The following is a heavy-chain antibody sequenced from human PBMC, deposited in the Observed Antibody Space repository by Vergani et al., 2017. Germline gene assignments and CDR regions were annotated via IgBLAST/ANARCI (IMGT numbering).Heavy chain of an antibody. CDR3: ARDLAMDV. Sequence: QVQLVESGGGVVQPGKSLRLSCATSGLPFSSHGMHWVRQAPGKGLEWVAVISFDGTQTYYADSVKGRFTISRDNAKNSLYLQMNSLRAEDTAVYYCARDLAMDVWGKGTTVTVSS. V-gene: IGHV3-30*03. CDR2: ISFDGTQT. CDR1: GLPFSSHG. J-gene: IGHJ6*04.